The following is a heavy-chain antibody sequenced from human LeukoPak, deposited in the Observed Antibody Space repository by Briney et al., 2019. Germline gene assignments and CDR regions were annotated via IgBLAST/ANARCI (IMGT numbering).Heavy chain of an antibody. D-gene: IGHD1-26*01. CDR3: ARTSGREKNFDF. Sequence: GGSLRLSCAASGFTFSNYAIHWVRQAPGKGLEWVSLISFDGTTSFYADSVKGRFTVSRDNSNNTLHLHLSGLKTEDTAIYYCARTSGREKNFDFWGQGTLVTVSP. V-gene: IGHV3-30-3*01. CDR2: ISFDGTTS. J-gene: IGHJ4*02. CDR1: GFTFSNYA.